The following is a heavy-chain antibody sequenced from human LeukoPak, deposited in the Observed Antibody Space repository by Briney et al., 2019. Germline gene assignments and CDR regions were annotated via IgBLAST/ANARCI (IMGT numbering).Heavy chain of an antibody. D-gene: IGHD6-19*01. V-gene: IGHV1-69*13. CDR1: GGTFSSYA. CDR3: AREDSSGWQNFDY. CDR2: IIPIFGTA. Sequence: GASVKVSCKASGGTFSSYAISWVRQAPGQGLEWMGGIIPIFGTANYAQKFQGRVTITADESTSTAYMELSSLRAEDTAVYYCAREDSSGWQNFDYWGQGTLVTVSS. J-gene: IGHJ4*02.